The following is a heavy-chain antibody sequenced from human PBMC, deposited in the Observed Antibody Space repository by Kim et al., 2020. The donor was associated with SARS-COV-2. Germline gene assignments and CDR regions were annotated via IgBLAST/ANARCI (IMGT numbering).Heavy chain of an antibody. Sequence: YYADSVKGRLTISRDDSKNTVYRQMNSLRAEDTAVYFCAREPSTYFDYWGQGTLVTVSS. CDR3: AREPSTYFDY. V-gene: IGHV3-66*01. J-gene: IGHJ4*02.